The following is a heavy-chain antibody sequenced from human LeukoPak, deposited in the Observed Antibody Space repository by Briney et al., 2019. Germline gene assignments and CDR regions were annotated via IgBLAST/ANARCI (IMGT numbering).Heavy chain of an antibody. CDR2: IYYSGST. J-gene: IGHJ5*02. Sequence: SETLSLTCTVSGGSISSYYWSWIRQPPGKGLEWIGYIYYSGSTNYNPSLKSRVTISADTSKNQFSLKLSSVTAADTAVYYCARQARAAAGGYWFDPWGQGTLVTVSS. D-gene: IGHD6-13*01. V-gene: IGHV4-59*08. CDR1: GGSISSYY. CDR3: ARQARAAAGGYWFDP.